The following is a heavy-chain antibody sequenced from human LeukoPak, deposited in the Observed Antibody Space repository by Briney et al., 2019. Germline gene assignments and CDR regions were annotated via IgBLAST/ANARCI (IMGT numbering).Heavy chain of an antibody. V-gene: IGHV4-59*01. Sequence: PSETLSLTCTVSGSSISSYYWSWIRQPPGKGLEWIGYIYYSGSTNGNPSLKSRVTISVDTSKNQFSLKLSSVTAADTAVYYCARDLRYYGMDVWGQGTTVTVSS. CDR3: ARDLRYYGMDV. CDR2: IYYSGST. J-gene: IGHJ6*02. CDR1: GSSISSYY.